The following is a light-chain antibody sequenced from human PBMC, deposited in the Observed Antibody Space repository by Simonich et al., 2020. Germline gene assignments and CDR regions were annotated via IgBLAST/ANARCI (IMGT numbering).Light chain of an antibody. CDR3: SSYTSSSSVV. CDR1: SCDVGVYNY. Sequence: QSALTQPASVSGSPGQSVTISCTGTSCDVGVYNYVSWYQQHPGKAPKRMIYDVSNRPSGVSNRFSGSKSGNTASLTISGLQAEDEADYYCSSYTSSSSVVFGGGTKLTVL. CDR2: DVS. J-gene: IGLJ2*01. V-gene: IGLV2-14*03.